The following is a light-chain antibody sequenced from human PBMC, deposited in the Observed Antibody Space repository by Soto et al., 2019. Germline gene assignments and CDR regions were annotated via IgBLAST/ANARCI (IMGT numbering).Light chain of an antibody. CDR1: QSVLYSSNNKNY. Sequence: DIVMTQSPDSLAVSLGERATINCKSSQSVLYSSNNKNYLAWYQQKPGQPPKLLIYWASTRESGVPDRFSGSGSGTDFTLTIRSLQAEDVAVYYCQQYYNTGAFGQGTKVELK. J-gene: IGKJ1*01. V-gene: IGKV4-1*01. CDR2: WAS. CDR3: QQYYNTGA.